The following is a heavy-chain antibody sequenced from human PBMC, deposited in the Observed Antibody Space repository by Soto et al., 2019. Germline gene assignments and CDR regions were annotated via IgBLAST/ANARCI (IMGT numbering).Heavy chain of an antibody. CDR1: GGSISSSSYY. CDR2: IYYSGST. CDR3: ARKLGYYDILTGP. V-gene: IGHV4-39*01. J-gene: IGHJ4*02. D-gene: IGHD3-9*01. Sequence: PSETLSLTCTVSGGSISSSSYYWGWIRQPPGKGLEWIGSIYYSGSTYYNPSLKSRVTISVDTSKNQFSLKLSSVTAADTAVYYGARKLGYYDILTGPWGQGTLVTVSS.